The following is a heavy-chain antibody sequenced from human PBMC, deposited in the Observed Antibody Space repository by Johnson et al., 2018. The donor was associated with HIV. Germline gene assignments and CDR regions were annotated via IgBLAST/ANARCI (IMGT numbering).Heavy chain of an antibody. CDR1: GFTFSSYA. J-gene: IGHJ3*02. V-gene: IGHV3-30*04. D-gene: IGHD5-12*01. CDR3: ARVGVSGYDLAAFDI. Sequence: VQLVESGGGVVQPGRSLRLSCAASGFTFSSYAMHWVRQAPGKGLEWVAVISYDGSNKYYADSVKGRFTISRDNSKNTLYLQMNSLRAEDTAVYYCARVGVSGYDLAAFDIWGQGTMVTVSS. CDR2: ISYDGSNK.